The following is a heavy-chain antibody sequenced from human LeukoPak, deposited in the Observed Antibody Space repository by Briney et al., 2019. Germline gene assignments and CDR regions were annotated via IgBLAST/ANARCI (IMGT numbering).Heavy chain of an antibody. Sequence: SETLSLTCTVSGGSISSSSYYWGWIRQPPGKGLEWIGSIYYSGSTYYNPSLKSRVTISVDTSKNQFSLKLSSVTAADTAVYYCARGGPIAVAGILKGGEYQFDYWGQGTLVTVSS. J-gene: IGHJ4*02. CDR1: GGSISSSSYY. D-gene: IGHD6-19*01. CDR3: ARGGPIAVAGILKGGEYQFDY. V-gene: IGHV4-39*01. CDR2: IYYSGST.